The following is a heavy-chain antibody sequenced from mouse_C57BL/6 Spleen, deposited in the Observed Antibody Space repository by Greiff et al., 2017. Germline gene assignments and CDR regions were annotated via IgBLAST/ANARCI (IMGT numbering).Heavy chain of an antibody. CDR2: IRLKSDNYAT. D-gene: IGHD1-1*01. Sequence: EVKLVESGGGLVQPGGSMKLSCVASGFTFSNYWMNWVRQSPEKGLEWVAQIRLKSDNYATHYAESVKGRFTISRDDSKSSVYLQMNNLRAEDTGIYYCTGSIYYYGSSPYYFDYWGQGTTLTVSS. CDR3: TGSIYYYGSSPYYFDY. CDR1: GFTFSNYW. J-gene: IGHJ2*01. V-gene: IGHV6-3*01.